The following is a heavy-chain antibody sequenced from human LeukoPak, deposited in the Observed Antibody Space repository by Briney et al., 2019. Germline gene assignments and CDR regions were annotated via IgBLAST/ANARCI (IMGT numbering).Heavy chain of an antibody. CDR2: TYHSGST. D-gene: IGHD5-12*01. V-gene: IGHV4-38-2*02. J-gene: IGHJ6*03. CDR3: AREIVATTYYYYYMDV. CDR1: GYSISSGYY. Sequence: PSETLSLTCTVSGYSISSGYYWGWIRQPPGKGLEWIGSTYHSGSTYYNPSLKSRVTISVDTSKNQFSLKLSSVTAADTAVYYCAREIVATTYYYYYMDVWGKGTTVTVSS.